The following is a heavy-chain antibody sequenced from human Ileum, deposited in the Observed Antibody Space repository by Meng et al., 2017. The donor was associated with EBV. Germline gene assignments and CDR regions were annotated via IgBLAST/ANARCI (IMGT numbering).Heavy chain of an antibody. D-gene: IGHD2-15*01. CDR1: GFSFRCYW. CDR2: INSDGRAT. J-gene: IGHJ4*02. CDR3: TRGFDCSGGSCYLGY. Sequence: VESGGGLVQTGGSLRLCCAASGFSFRCYWMHWVHQATGKGLVWSSRINSDGRATTYAESVKGRFTISRDNANNTLYLQMNSLRAEDTAVYYCTRGFDCSGGSCYLGYWGQGIQVTVSS. V-gene: IGHV3-74*01.